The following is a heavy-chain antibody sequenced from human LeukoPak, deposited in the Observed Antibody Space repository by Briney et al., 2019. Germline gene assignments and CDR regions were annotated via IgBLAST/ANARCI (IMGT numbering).Heavy chain of an antibody. D-gene: IGHD3-3*01. CDR1: GGSISSYY. V-gene: IGHV4-59*01. CDR3: ARSYDCWSASRGAFDI. CDR2: MYYSGST. Sequence: SETLSLTCTVSGGSISSYYWSWFRQPPGKGLEWIGYMYYSGSTNYNPSLKSRVTISVDTSKNQFSLKVSSVTAADTAVYYCARSYDCWSASRGAFDIWGQGTMVTVSS. J-gene: IGHJ3*02.